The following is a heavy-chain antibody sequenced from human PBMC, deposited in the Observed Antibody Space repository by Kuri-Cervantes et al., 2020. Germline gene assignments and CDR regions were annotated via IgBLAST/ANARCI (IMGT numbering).Heavy chain of an antibody. CDR2: INAGNGNT. V-gene: IGHV1-3*01. J-gene: IGHJ4*02. D-gene: IGHD2-15*01. CDR3: AILGMGYCSGGSCYRGDFDC. Sequence: AAVTVSCMSTVYTHLSYAMHWVRQAPGQRLEWMGWINAGNGNTKYSQKFQGRVTMTRNTSISTAYMELSSLRSEDTAVYYCAILGMGYCSGGSCYRGDFDCWRQGTLVTVSS. CDR1: VYTHLSYA.